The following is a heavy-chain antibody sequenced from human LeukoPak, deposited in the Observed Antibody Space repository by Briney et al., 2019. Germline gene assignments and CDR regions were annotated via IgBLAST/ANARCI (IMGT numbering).Heavy chain of an antibody. V-gene: IGHV3-23*01. Sequence: QAGGSLRLSCAASGFTFSSYAMSWVRQAPGKGLEWVSSISGNGGYTYHADSVRGRFTISRDNSKNTLYMQMNSLRAEDTAVYYCAKGNNGCYDSWGQGTLVTVSS. D-gene: IGHD2-15*01. J-gene: IGHJ4*02. CDR3: AKGNNGCYDS. CDR2: ISGNGGYT. CDR1: GFTFSSYA.